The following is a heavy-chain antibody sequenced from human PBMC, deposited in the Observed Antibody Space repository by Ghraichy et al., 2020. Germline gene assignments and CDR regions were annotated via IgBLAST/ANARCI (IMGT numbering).Heavy chain of an antibody. J-gene: IGHJ4*02. CDR3: VKYDSSGYYYGRLDY. Sequence: GGSLRVSCAASGFAASGFTFSDHAMTWVRQAPGKGLEWVAVITSDGSAHYADSVKGRLTISRDNSKNTLYLQMNNLRAEDTAVYYCVKYDSSGYYYGRLDYWGQGTLVTVSS. CDR2: ITSDGSA. V-gene: IGHV3-23*01. CDR1: GFAASGFTFSDHA. D-gene: IGHD3-22*01.